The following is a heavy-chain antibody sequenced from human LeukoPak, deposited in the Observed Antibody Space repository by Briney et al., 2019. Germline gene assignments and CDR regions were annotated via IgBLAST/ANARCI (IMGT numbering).Heavy chain of an antibody. V-gene: IGHV1-24*01. CDR1: GYTLTELS. Sequence: ASVKVSCKVSGYTLTELSMHWVRQAPGKGLEWMGGFDPEDGETIYAQKSQGRVTMTEDTSTDTAYMELSSLRSEDTAVYYCATSKPRYYGSGSYYSFDYWGQGTLVTVSS. CDR2: FDPEDGET. J-gene: IGHJ4*02. D-gene: IGHD3-10*01. CDR3: ATSKPRYYGSGSYYSFDY.